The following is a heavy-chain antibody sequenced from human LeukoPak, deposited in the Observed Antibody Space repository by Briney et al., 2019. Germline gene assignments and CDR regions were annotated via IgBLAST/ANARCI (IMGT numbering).Heavy chain of an antibody. Sequence: SETLSLTCAVSGGSISSTGYCWAWIRQPPGKGLEWIGTIYYSGSTYHNTSLKSRITMSVDTSRNQFPLKLSSVDAADTAVYYCAKAGVRYFDSSGLYAFDFWGQGTTVTVSS. J-gene: IGHJ3*01. D-gene: IGHD3-22*01. CDR2: IYYSGST. V-gene: IGHV4-39*01. CDR3: AKAGVRYFDSSGLYAFDF. CDR1: GGSISSTGYC.